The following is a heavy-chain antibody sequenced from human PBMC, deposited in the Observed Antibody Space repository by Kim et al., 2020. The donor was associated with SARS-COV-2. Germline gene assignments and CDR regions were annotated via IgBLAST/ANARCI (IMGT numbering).Heavy chain of an antibody. J-gene: IGHJ4*02. D-gene: IGHD3-10*01. CDR3: TSVMVRGVIDY. V-gene: IGHV3-15*01. Sequence: GGSLRLSCAASGFTFSNAWMSWVRQAPGKGLEWVGRIKSKTDGGTTDYAAPVKGRFTISRDDSKNTLYLQINSLKTEDTAVYYCTSVMVRGVIDYWGQGTLVTVSS. CDR2: IKSKTDGGTT. CDR1: GFTFSNAW.